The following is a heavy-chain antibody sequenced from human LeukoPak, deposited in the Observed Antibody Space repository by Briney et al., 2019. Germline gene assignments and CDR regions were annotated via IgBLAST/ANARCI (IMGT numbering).Heavy chain of an antibody. CDR1: GFTFSSYS. D-gene: IGHD5-12*01. J-gene: IGHJ4*02. CDR2: ISGTSTTI. CDR3: ARDVRWLRFLFEY. Sequence: GGSLRLSCAASGFTFSSYSMNWVRQAPGKGLEWVSYISGTSTTIYYADSVKGRFTISRDNAKNSLYLQMNSLRNDDTAVYYCARDVRWLRFLFEYGGQGTLVTVSS. V-gene: IGHV3-48*02.